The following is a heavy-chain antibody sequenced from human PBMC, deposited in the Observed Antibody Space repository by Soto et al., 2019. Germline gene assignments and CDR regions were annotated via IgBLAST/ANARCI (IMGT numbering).Heavy chain of an antibody. CDR3: AKSRVPYCTNGVCSYYYAMDV. D-gene: IGHD2-8*01. CDR1: GFTFHDYA. V-gene: IGHV3-9*01. Sequence: EVQLVESGGGLVQPGRSLRLSCAASGFTFHDYAMHWVRQAPGKGLEWVSAISSNSGSIGYADSVKGRFTISRDNGKNSLYLQMNSLRAEDTALYYCAKSRVPYCTNGVCSYYYAMDVWGQGTTVTVSS. CDR2: ISSNSGSI. J-gene: IGHJ6*02.